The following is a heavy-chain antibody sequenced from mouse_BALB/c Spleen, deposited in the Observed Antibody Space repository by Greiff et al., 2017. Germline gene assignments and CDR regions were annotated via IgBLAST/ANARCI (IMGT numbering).Heavy chain of an antibody. CDR2: IYPGDGDT. V-gene: IGHV1-80*01. Sequence: VQLQQSGAELVRPGSSVKISCKASGYAFSSYWMNWVKQRPGQGLELIGQIYPGDGDTNYNGKFKGKATLTADKSSSTAYMQLSSLTSEDSAVYFCARSGYYGQEGAYWGQGTLVTVSA. D-gene: IGHD1-1*01. CDR1: GYAFSSYW. CDR3: ARSGYYGQEGAY. J-gene: IGHJ3*01.